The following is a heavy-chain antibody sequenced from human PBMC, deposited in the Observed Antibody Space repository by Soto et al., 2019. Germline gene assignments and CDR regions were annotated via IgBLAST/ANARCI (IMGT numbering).Heavy chain of an antibody. CDR2: IYHSGST. Sequence: TSETLSLTCAVSGGSISSSNWWSWVRQPPGKGLEWIGEIYHSGSTNYNPSLKSRVTISVDTSKNQFSLKLGSVTAADTAVYYCARDYDFWSGYLNWFDPWGQGTLVTVSS. CDR1: GGSISSSNW. D-gene: IGHD3-3*01. V-gene: IGHV4-4*02. J-gene: IGHJ5*02. CDR3: ARDYDFWSGYLNWFDP.